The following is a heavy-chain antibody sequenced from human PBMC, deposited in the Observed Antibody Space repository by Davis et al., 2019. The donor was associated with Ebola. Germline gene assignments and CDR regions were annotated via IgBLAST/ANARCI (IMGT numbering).Heavy chain of an antibody. Sequence: GGSLRLSCSASGFTFSSYAMHWVRQAPGKGLEYVSAISSNGGSTYYADSVKGRFTISRDNSKNTAYLQMNSLKTEDTAVYYCTRRGPTGGQVDWGQGTTVTVSS. CDR1: GFTFSSYA. V-gene: IGHV3-64*04. CDR3: TRRGPTGGQVD. D-gene: IGHD1-14*01. CDR2: ISSNGGST. J-gene: IGHJ6*02.